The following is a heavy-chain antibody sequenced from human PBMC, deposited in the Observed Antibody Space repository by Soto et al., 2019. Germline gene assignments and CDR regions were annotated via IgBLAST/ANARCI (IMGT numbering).Heavy chain of an antibody. CDR2: ISTLNGNT. Sequence: QAQLVQSGAEVKKPGASVNVSCKASGYDYVTYAITWVRQRPGQGLEWMGWISTLNGNTNYAQNFQGRVTMTTDTSTRIVHLELRSLRSYDTAVYYCARRVQVWLPDYYGMDGWGQGTTVTVSS. CDR3: ARRVQVWLPDYYGMDG. J-gene: IGHJ6*02. D-gene: IGHD5-18*01. V-gene: IGHV1-18*01. CDR1: GYDYVTYA.